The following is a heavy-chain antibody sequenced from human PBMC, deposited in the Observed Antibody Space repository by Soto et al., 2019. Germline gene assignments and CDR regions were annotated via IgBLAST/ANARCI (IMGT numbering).Heavy chain of an antibody. V-gene: IGHV3-23*01. CDR1: GFTFSSYA. CDR3: AKDSSGYYYYYGMDV. Sequence: GGSLRLSCAASGFTFSSYAMSWVRQAPGKGLEWVSAISGSGGSTYYADSVKGRFTISRDNSKNTLYLQMNSLGAEDTAVYYCAKDSSGYYYYYGMDVWGQGTTVTVSS. J-gene: IGHJ6*02. D-gene: IGHD3-22*01. CDR2: ISGSGGST.